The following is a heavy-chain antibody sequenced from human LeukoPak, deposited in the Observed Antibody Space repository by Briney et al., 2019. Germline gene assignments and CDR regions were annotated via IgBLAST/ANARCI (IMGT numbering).Heavy chain of an antibody. CDR1: GFTFSSYV. Sequence: GGSLRLSCAASGFTFSSYVMHWVRQAPGKGLEWVAVISYDGSHSYHIDSVKGRFTVSRDNSKNTLYVQMNSLRVEDTAVYFCARGTGYSTSWYDYWGQGTLVTVSS. J-gene: IGHJ4*02. V-gene: IGHV3-30-3*01. D-gene: IGHD6-13*01. CDR2: ISYDGSHS. CDR3: ARGTGYSTSWYDY.